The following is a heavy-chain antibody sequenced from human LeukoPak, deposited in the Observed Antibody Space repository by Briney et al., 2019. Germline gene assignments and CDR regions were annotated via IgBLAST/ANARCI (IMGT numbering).Heavy chain of an antibody. CDR3: ARGGWSVDY. CDR2: IYYSGST. V-gene: IGHV4-59*01. CDR1: GGSMTNYY. Sequence: SETLSLTCSGSGGSMTNYYGSWIRQPPGKGLEWIGYIYYSGSTNYNPSLKSRVTISVDTSKNQFSLKLSSVSAADTAVYYCARGGWSVDYWGQGTLVTVSS. J-gene: IGHJ4*02. D-gene: IGHD6-19*01.